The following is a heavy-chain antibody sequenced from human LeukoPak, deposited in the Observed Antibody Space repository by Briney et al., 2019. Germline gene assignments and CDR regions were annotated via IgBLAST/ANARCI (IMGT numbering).Heavy chain of an antibody. Sequence: GVSLRLSCAASQISYWVRQAPGKGLEWVAYILDTGSTTSYADSVKGRFTISRDNAKASLYLHMNSLRDEDTAVYYCARSPRNPKVLFDYWGQGALVTVS. CDR1: QIS. J-gene: IGHJ4*02. D-gene: IGHD1-14*01. V-gene: IGHV3-48*02. CDR3: ARSPRNPKVLFDY. CDR2: ILDTGSTT.